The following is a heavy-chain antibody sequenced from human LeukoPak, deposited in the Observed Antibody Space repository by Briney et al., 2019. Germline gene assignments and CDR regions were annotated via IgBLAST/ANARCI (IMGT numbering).Heavy chain of an antibody. Sequence: GGSLRLSCAASGFTFSSYSMNWVRQAPGKGLEWLSSIISSSSYIYYADSVKGRFTISRANATNSLYLQMNSLRAEDTAVYYCARGVEVSYFDYWGQGTLVTVSS. CDR2: IISSSSYI. D-gene: IGHD3-16*02. CDR3: ARGVEVSYFDY. J-gene: IGHJ4*02. CDR1: GFTFSSYS. V-gene: IGHV3-21*01.